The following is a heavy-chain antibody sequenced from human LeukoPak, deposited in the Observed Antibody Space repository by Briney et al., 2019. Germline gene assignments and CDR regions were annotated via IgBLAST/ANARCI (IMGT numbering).Heavy chain of an antibody. CDR3: ARDRGSGENYFDY. V-gene: IGHV3-30-3*01. CDR2: ISYDGSNK. Sequence: GGSLRLSCAASGFTFSSYAMHWVRQAPGKGLEWVAVISYDGSNKYYADSVKGRFTISRDNSKNTLYLQMNGLRAEDTAVYYCARDRGSGENYFDYWGQGTLVTVSS. D-gene: IGHD3-10*01. CDR1: GFTFSSYA. J-gene: IGHJ4*02.